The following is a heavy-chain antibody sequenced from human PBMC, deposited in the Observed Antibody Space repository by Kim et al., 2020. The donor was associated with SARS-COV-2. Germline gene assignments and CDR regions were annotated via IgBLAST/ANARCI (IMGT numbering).Heavy chain of an antibody. Sequence: TYYNPSLKSRVTISVDTSKNQFSLKRSSVTAADTAVYYCARGRYSSSWFDPWGQGTLVTVSS. J-gene: IGHJ5*02. D-gene: IGHD6-13*01. V-gene: IGHV4-31*02. CDR3: ARGRYSSSWFDP. CDR2: T.